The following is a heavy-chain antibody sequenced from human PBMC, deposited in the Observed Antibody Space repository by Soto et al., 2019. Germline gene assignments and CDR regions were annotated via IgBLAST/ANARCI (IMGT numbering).Heavy chain of an antibody. V-gene: IGHV3-23*01. J-gene: IGHJ4*02. CDR2: ISVSGGST. Sequence: EVQLLESGGGLVQPGGSLRLSCAASGFTFSSYAMRWVRQASVKGLEWVSAISVSGGSTYYADSVKGRFTISRDNSKDPLYLQMNSLRAEATAVYYCARRGSGSYYDYWGQGTLVTVSS. CDR3: ARRGSGSYYDY. D-gene: IGHD1-26*01. CDR1: GFTFSSYA.